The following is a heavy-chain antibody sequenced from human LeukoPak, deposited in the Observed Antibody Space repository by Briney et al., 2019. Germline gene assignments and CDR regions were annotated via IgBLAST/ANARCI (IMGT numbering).Heavy chain of an antibody. CDR1: GGSIGSYY. D-gene: IGHD2-15*01. CDR3: ARHDYIVVVVAAGRNFDY. CDR2: IYNSGST. V-gene: IGHV4-59*08. Sequence: SSETLSLTCTVSGGSIGSYYWSWIRQPPGKGLEWIGYIYNSGSTNYNSSLKSRVTISADTSKNQFSLKLSSVTAADTAVYYCARHDYIVVVVAAGRNFDYWGQGTLVTVSS. J-gene: IGHJ4*02.